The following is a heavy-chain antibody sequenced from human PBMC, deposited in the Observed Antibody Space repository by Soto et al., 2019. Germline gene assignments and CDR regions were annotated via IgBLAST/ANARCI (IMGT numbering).Heavy chain of an antibody. CDR1: GFTVSSNY. CDR2: IYSGGST. V-gene: IGHV3-53*01. CDR3: ARDQKYSGSYYDYYYGMDV. D-gene: IGHD1-26*01. J-gene: IGHJ6*02. Sequence: PGGSLRLSCAASGFTVSSNYMSWVRQAPGKGLEWVSVIYSGGSTYYADSVKGRFTISRDNSKNTLYLQMNSLRAEDTAVYYCARDQKYSGSYYDYYYGMDVWGQGTTVTVSS.